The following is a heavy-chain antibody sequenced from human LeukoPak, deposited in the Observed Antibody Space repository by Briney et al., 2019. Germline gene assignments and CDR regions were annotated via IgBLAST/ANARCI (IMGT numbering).Heavy chain of an antibody. CDR3: ARSDSSGWYDY. D-gene: IGHD6-19*01. CDR2: INANSGGR. CDR1: GYTFTGYY. V-gene: IGHV1-2*02. J-gene: IGHJ4*02. Sequence: ASVKVSCKASGYTFTGYYMQWVRQATGQGLEWMGWINANSGGRNYAQKFQGRVTMTRDTSFSTAYMELSRLRSDDTAVYYCARSDSSGWYDYWGQGTLVTVSS.